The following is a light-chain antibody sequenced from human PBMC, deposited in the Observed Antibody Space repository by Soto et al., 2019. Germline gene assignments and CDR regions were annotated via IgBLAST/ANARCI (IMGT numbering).Light chain of an antibody. V-gene: IGLV1-40*01. J-gene: IGLJ1*01. CDR1: NSNIGAGYD. CDR3: QSYDSSLSGFYV. Sequence: QSVLTQPPSVSGAPGQRVTISCTGSNSNIGAGYDVHWYQQLPGRAPKLLIYANSNRPSGVPDRFSGSRSGTSASLAITGLQAEDEADYSCQSYDSSLSGFYVFETGTKVTVL. CDR2: ANS.